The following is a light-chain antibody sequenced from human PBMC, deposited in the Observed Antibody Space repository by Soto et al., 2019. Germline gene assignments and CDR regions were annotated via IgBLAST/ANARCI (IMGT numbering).Light chain of an antibody. Sequence: EIVMTQSPATLSVSPGERASLSCRASQSVGSNLAWYQQTAGQAPRLLIYGASTRATGIPARFSGSGSGTEFTLTISSLQSEDCAVYSCQQYTNRPYTFGQGTKLEIK. CDR2: GAS. CDR1: QSVGSN. V-gene: IGKV3-15*01. J-gene: IGKJ2*01. CDR3: QQYTNRPYT.